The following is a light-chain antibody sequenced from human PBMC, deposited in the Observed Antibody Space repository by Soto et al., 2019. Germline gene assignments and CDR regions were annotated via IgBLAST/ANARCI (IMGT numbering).Light chain of an antibody. CDR3: HQYGISPGT. CDR1: QSVRSNY. CDR2: GAS. J-gene: IGKJ2*01. Sequence: EIVLTQSPGTLSLSPGERATLSCRASQSVRSNYLAWYQQKPGQAPSLLIYGASTGATGIPDRFSGSGSGTDFTLTITRLEPEDFAVYYCHQYGISPGTFGQGTKLEIK. V-gene: IGKV3-20*01.